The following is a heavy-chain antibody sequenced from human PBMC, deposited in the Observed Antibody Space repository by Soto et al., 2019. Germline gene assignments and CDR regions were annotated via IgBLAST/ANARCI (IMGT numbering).Heavy chain of an antibody. J-gene: IGHJ4*02. CDR2: ISGSGGST. V-gene: IGHV3-23*01. CDR3: ATSNLSGSYYVLFDY. Sequence: GGSLRLSCAASGFTFSSYAMSWVRQAPGMGLEWVSAISGSGGSTYYADSVKGRFTISRDNSKNTLYLQMNSLRAEDTAVYYCATSNLSGSYYVLFDYWGQGTLVTVSS. D-gene: IGHD1-26*01. CDR1: GFTFSSYA.